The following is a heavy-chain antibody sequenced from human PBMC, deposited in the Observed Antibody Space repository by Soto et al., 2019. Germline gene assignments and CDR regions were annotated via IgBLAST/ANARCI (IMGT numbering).Heavy chain of an antibody. CDR3: AKDSDYGDYKYYSDF. CDR1: GFTFSSYA. CDR2: FSSGGNV. D-gene: IGHD4-17*01. Sequence: PXGSLRISCAASGFTFSSYAMSWVRQAPGKGLEWVSSFSSGGNVHYAASVKGRFTITRDDSKNTLYLQMDSLRAEDTAVYYCAKDSDYGDYKYYSDFWGQGNLVTVSS. J-gene: IGHJ4*02. V-gene: IGHV3-23*01.